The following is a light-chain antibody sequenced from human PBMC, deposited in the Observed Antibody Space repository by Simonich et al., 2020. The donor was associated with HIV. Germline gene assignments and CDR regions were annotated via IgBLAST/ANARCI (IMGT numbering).Light chain of an antibody. V-gene: IGKV1-33*01. CDR3: QQYDNLPPLT. CDR1: QDIATS. CDR2: DAS. J-gene: IGKJ4*01. Sequence: DIQMTQSPSSLSASVGDRVTITCQASQDIATSLNWYQQKPGKAPKLLIFDASNLETGVPSRFSGSGSGTDFTFTISSLQPEDIATYYCQQYDNLPPLTFGGGTKVEIK.